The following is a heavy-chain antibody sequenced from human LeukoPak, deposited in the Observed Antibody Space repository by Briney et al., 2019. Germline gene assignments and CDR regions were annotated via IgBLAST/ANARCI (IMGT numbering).Heavy chain of an antibody. Sequence: SETLSLTCAVYGGSFSGYYWSWIRQPPGKGLEWIGEINHSGSTNYNPSLKSRVTISVDTSKNQFSLKLSSVTAADTAVYYCARGTMIVVAWYFDYWGQGTLVTVSS. D-gene: IGHD3-22*01. V-gene: IGHV4-34*01. CDR1: GGSFSGYY. CDR2: INHSGST. CDR3: ARGTMIVVAWYFDY. J-gene: IGHJ4*02.